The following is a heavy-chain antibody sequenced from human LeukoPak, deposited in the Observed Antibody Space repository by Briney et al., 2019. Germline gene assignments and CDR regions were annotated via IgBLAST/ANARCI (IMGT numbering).Heavy chain of an antibody. CDR2: ISSSSTYI. D-gene: IGHD4-23*01. CDR3: ARAYGGYNWSDT. V-gene: IGHV3-21*01. J-gene: IGHJ5*02. Sequence: PGGSLRLSCAASGFSFSSYSMNWVRQAPGKGLELVSSISSSSTYIYYADSVKGRFTISRDNAKNSLYLQMKSLRAEDTAVYYCARAYGGYNWSDTWGQGTLVTVSS. CDR1: GFSFSSYS.